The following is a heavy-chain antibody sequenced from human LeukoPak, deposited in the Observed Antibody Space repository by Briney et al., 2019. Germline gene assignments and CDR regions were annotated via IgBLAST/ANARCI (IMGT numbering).Heavy chain of an antibody. V-gene: IGHV4-39*01. CDR1: GGSISSSSYY. J-gene: IGHJ4*02. CDR3: ARHEEMITFGGVIASYYFDY. CDR2: IYYSGST. Sequence: SETLSLTCTVSGGSISSSSYYWGCIRQPPGKGLEWIGSIYYSGSTYYNPSLKSRVTISVDTSKNQFSLKLSSVTAADTAVYYCARHEEMITFGGVIASYYFDYWGQGTLVTVSS. D-gene: IGHD3-16*02.